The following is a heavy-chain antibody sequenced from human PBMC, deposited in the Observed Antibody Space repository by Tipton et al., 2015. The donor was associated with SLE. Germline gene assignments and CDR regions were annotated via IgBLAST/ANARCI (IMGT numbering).Heavy chain of an antibody. J-gene: IGHJ3*02. CDR1: GGSFSGYY. Sequence: QPSETLSLTCAVYGGSFSGYYWSWIRQPPGKGLEWIGEINHSGSTNYNPSLKSRVTISVDTSKNQFSLKLSSVTAADTAVYYCARVQSTMIVVVTKGDAFDIWGQGTMVTVSS. CDR3: ARVQSTMIVVVTKGDAFDI. V-gene: IGHV4-34*01. CDR2: INHSGST. D-gene: IGHD3-22*01.